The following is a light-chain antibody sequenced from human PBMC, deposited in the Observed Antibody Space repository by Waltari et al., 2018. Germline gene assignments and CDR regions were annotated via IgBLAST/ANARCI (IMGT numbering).Light chain of an antibody. CDR3: GTWDSSLDSYV. J-gene: IGLJ1*01. CDR2: DNS. CDR1: TSNIGNYY. Sequence: SVLTQPPSVSAAPGQTVTVSCSGLTSNIGNYYVSWYQHLPGTAPKLLIFDNSQRPSGIPERFSGSKSGTSATLGITGLQTGDEADYYCGTWDSSLDSYVFGSGSKVTVL. V-gene: IGLV1-51*01.